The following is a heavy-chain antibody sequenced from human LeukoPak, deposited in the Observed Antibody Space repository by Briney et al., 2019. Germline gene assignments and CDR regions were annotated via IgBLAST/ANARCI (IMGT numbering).Heavy chain of an antibody. J-gene: IGHJ5*02. CDR2: IYPSDSDI. V-gene: IGHV5-51*01. D-gene: IGHD5-18*01. CDR1: GYSFTNYW. CDR3: ARSVPPWLGDH. Sequence: GQSLQISCKGSGYSFTNYWIGWVRQMPGKGLEWMGIIYPSDSDIRYSPSFQGQVTISADKSISTAYLQWRSLRSSDTAIYYCARSVPPWLGDHGGGGTVVTVSS.